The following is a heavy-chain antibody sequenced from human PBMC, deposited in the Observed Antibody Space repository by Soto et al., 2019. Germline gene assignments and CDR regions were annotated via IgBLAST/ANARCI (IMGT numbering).Heavy chain of an antibody. CDR2: ISSSSSSTI. D-gene: IGHD6-19*01. CDR3: ARRGIAVADFDY. V-gene: IGHV3-48*02. Sequence: GGSLRLSCAASGFTFSSYSMNWVRQAPGKGLEWLSYISSSSSSTIYYADSVKGRFTISRDNAKNSLYLQMNSLRDEDTAVYYCARRGIAVADFDYWGQGTLVTVSS. CDR1: GFTFSSYS. J-gene: IGHJ4*02.